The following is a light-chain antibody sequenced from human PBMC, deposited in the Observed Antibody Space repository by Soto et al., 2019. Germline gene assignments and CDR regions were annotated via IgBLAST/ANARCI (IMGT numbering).Light chain of an antibody. CDR3: QQYNGYSPT. CDR2: DAS. J-gene: IGKJ1*01. V-gene: IGKV1-5*01. Sequence: DIQMTQSPSTLSASVGDKVTITCRASQSISTWLAWYQQKPGKAPKVLIYDASSLHSGVPSRFSGSGSGTEFTLTISSLRPDDFATYYCQQYNGYSPTFGQGTKV. CDR1: QSISTW.